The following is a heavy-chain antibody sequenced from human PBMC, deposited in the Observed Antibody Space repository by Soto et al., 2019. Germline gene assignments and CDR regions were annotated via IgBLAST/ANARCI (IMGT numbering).Heavy chain of an antibody. CDR3: ARVGGVAARTFDY. CDR2: LYYSGNT. V-gene: IGHV4-59*01. J-gene: IGHJ4*02. D-gene: IGHD2-15*01. CDR1: GGSISPFY. Sequence: SETLSLTCTVSGGSISPFYWSWVRQPPGKGLEWIGYLYYSGNTNYNPSLKSRVPISVDASKNQVSLRLTSVTAADTAVYYCARVGGVAARTFDYWGQGTVVTVSS.